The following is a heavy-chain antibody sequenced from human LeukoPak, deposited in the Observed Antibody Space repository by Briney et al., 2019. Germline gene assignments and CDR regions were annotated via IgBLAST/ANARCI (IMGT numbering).Heavy chain of an antibody. CDR3: AREGFTSTWLYYYYYMDV. D-gene: IGHD6-13*01. V-gene: IGHV3-48*03. J-gene: IGHJ6*03. CDR2: ISSSGSTI. CDR1: GFTFNSYE. Sequence: PGGSLRLSCAASGFTFNSYEMNWVRQAPGKGLEWVSYISSSGSTIYYADSVRGRFTISRDNSKNGLHLQMNSLRPEDTAIYYCAREGFTSTWLYYYYYMDVWGKGTTVTVSS.